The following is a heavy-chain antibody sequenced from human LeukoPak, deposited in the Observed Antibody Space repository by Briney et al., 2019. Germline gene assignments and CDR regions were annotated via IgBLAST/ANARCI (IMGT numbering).Heavy chain of an antibody. J-gene: IGHJ4*02. CDR1: GGSISSYY. V-gene: IGHV4-59*01. D-gene: IGHD6-19*01. CDR3: AGQWLVSQIDY. CDR2: IYYSGST. Sequence: PSETLSLTCTVSGGSISSYYWSWIRQPAGKGLEWIGYIYYSGSTNYNPSLKSRVTISVDTSKNQFSLKLSSVTAADTAVYYCAGQWLVSQIDYWGQGTLVTVSS.